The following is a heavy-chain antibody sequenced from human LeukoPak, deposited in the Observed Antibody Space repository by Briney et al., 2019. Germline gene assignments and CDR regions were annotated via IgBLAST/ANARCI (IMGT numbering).Heavy chain of an antibody. D-gene: IGHD3-10*01. V-gene: IGHV4-4*02. CDR1: GGSINSSNW. J-gene: IGHJ4*02. Sequence: PSGTLSLTCAVSGGSINSSNWWSWVRQPPGKGLEWIGEIYHSGSTNYNPSLKSRVTISVDKSKNQFSLKLSSVTAADTAVYYCVRVAVRGVIITYFDYWGQGTLATVSS. CDR3: VRVAVRGVIITYFDY. CDR2: IYHSGST.